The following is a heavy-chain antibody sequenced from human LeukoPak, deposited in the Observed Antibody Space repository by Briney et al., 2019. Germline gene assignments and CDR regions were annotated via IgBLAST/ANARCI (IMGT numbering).Heavy chain of an antibody. D-gene: IGHD5-18*01. Sequence: ASVKVSCKASGYTFTGYYMHWVRQAPGQGLEWMGRINPNSGGTNYAQKFQGRVTMTRDTSINTAYMELSRLRSDDTAVYYCARGRDAVDTAMVTDFDYWGQGTLVTVSS. CDR3: ARGRDAVDTAMVTDFDY. CDR2: INPNSGGT. CDR1: GYTFTGYY. J-gene: IGHJ4*02. V-gene: IGHV1-2*06.